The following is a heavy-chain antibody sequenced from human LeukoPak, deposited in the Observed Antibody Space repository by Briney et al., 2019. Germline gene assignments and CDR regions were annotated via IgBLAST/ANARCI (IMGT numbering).Heavy chain of an antibody. CDR3: ARASFQRWLQLGGD. J-gene: IGHJ4*02. CDR2: ISSSSSTI. CDR1: GFTFSTYS. Sequence: PGGSLRLSCTASGFTFSTYSMNWVRQAPGKGLEWVSYISSSSSTIYYADSVKGRFTISRDNAKNLLYLQMNSLRDEDTAVYYCARASFQRWLQLGGDWGQGTLVTVSS. D-gene: IGHD5-24*01. V-gene: IGHV3-48*02.